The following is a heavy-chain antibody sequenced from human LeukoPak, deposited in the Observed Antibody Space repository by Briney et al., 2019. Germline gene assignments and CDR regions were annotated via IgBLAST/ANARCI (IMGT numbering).Heavy chain of an antibody. Sequence: GGSLRLSRAASGFTFSSYSMNWVRQAPGKGLEWGSSISSSSSYIYYADSVKGRFTISRDNAKNSLYLQMNSLRAEDTAVYYCARDGGWFSLDYWGQGTLVTVSS. D-gene: IGHD6-19*01. J-gene: IGHJ4*02. V-gene: IGHV3-21*01. CDR1: GFTFSSYS. CDR3: ARDGGWFSLDY. CDR2: ISSSSSYI.